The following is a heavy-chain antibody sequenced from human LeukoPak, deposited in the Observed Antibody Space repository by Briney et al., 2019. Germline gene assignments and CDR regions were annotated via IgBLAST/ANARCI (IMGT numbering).Heavy chain of an antibody. D-gene: IGHD5-24*01. CDR2: ISSSSYI. CDR1: GFTLSYYN. Sequence: GGSLRLSCAASGFTLSYYNMNWVRQAPGKGLEWVSSISSSSYIYYADSVKGRFTISRDNAKNSLYLQMNSLRADDTAVYYCARETPDGYDYWGQGTLVTVSS. CDR3: ARETPDGYDY. V-gene: IGHV3-69-1*01. J-gene: IGHJ4*02.